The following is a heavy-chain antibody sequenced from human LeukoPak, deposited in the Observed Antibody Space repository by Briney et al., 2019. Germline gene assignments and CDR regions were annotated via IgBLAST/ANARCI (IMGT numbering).Heavy chain of an antibody. V-gene: IGHV4-39*01. CDR1: GGSISRSSYY. CDR2: IYYSGST. Sequence: SETLSLTCTVSGGSISRSSYYWGWIRQPPGKGLEWIGSIYYSGSTYYNPSLKSRVTISVDTSKNQFSLKLNSVTAADTAVYFCARIVATYGLDVWGQGTTVTVSS. CDR3: ARIVATYGLDV. D-gene: IGHD2-15*01. J-gene: IGHJ6*02.